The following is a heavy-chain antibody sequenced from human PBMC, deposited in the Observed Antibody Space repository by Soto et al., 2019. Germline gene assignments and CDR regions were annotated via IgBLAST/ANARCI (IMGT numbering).Heavy chain of an antibody. Sequence: GASVKVSCKASGYTFTSYDINWVRQATGQGLEWMGWMNPNSGNTGYAQKFQGRVTMTRNTSISTAYMELSSLRSEDTAVYYCAIPIPGFGELESAFDIWGQGTMVTVSS. CDR1: GYTFTSYD. V-gene: IGHV1-8*01. CDR2: MNPNSGNT. CDR3: AIPIPGFGELESAFDI. D-gene: IGHD3-10*01. J-gene: IGHJ3*02.